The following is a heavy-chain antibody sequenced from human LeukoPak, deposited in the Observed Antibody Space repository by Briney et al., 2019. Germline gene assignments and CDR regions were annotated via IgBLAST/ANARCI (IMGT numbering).Heavy chain of an antibody. J-gene: IGHJ4*02. D-gene: IGHD3-10*01. CDR1: GFTFSSYW. CDR3: AREALVGQTPKNDY. CDR2: IKQDGSEK. V-gene: IGHV3-7*01. Sequence: GGSLRLSCAASGFTFSSYWMSWVRQAPGKGLEWVANIKQDGSEKYYVDSVKGRFTISRDNAKNSLYLQMNSLRAEDTAVYYCAREALVGQTPKNDYWGQGTLVTVSS.